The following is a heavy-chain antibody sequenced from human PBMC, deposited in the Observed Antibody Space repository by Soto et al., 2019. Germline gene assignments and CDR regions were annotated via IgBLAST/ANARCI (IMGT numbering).Heavy chain of an antibody. CDR1: GGSISSYY. V-gene: IGHV4-59*12. CDR2: IYYSGST. D-gene: IGHD3-16*01. CDR3: ARDRRNVARIQFNMITFGPYGWFDP. J-gene: IGHJ5*02. Sequence: PSETLSLTCTVSGGSISSYYWSWIRQPPGKGLEWIGYIYYSGSTNYNPSLKSRVTISVDTSKNQFSLKLSSVTAADTAVYYCARDRRNVARIQFNMITFGPYGWFDPWGQGTLVTVSS.